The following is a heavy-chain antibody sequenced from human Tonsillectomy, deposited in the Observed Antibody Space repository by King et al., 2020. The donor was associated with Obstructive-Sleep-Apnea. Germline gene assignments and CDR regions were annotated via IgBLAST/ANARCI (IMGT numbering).Heavy chain of an antibody. D-gene: IGHD5-24*01. J-gene: IGHJ4*02. Sequence: VQLQESGPGLVKPSQTLSLTCTVSGGSISSGDYYWPWIRQPPGKGLEWIGYIYYSGSTYYNPSLKSRVTISLDTSKNQFSLKVNSMTDADTAVYYCARKGKWLQSLPFDYWGQGTLVTVSA. CDR2: IYYSGST. CDR1: GGSISSGDYY. V-gene: IGHV4-30-4*01. CDR3: ARKGKWLQSLPFDY.